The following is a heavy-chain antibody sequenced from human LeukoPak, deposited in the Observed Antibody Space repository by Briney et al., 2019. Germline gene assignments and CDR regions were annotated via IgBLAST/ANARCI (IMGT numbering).Heavy chain of an antibody. CDR3: AKASSAAAGNPFDY. V-gene: IGHV3-30*02. CDR2: IRYDGSNK. Sequence: PGGSLRLSCAASGFTFSSYGMHWVRQAPGKGLEWVAFIRYDGSNKYYADSVKGRFTISRDNSKNTLYLQMNSLRAEDTAVYYCAKASSAAAGNPFDYWGQGTLVTVSS. CDR1: GFTFSSYG. J-gene: IGHJ4*02. D-gene: IGHD6-13*01.